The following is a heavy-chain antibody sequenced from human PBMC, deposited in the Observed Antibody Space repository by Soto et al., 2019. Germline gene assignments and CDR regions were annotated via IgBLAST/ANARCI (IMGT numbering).Heavy chain of an antibody. CDR3: ARSRDGYNSLFDY. J-gene: IGHJ4*02. D-gene: IGHD5-12*01. V-gene: IGHV5-51*01. CDR2: IYPDDSDT. CDR1: GYSFTSYW. Sequence: GESLKISCKGSGYSFTSYWIGWVRQMPGKGLESIGIIYPDDSDTIYNPSFQGRVTISADKSISTAFLQWSSLKASDTAMYYCARSRDGYNSLFDYWGQGILVTVSS.